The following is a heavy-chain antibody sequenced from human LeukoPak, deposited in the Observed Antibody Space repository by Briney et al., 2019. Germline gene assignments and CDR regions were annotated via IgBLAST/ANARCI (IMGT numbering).Heavy chain of an antibody. V-gene: IGHV3-66*01. CDR1: GFTFSSYS. CDR3: ASLPSGDV. J-gene: IGHJ6*01. Sequence: TGGSLRLSCAASGFTFSSYSMNWVRQAPGKGLEWVSVIYSDGRTYYADSLKDRFTISRDNSKNTVYLQINSLRTEDTAIYYCASLPSGDVWGRGTTVIVSS. CDR2: IYSDGRT.